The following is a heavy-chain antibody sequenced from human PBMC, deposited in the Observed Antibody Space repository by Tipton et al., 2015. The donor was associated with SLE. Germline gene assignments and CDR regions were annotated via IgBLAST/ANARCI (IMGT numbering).Heavy chain of an antibody. D-gene: IGHD6-25*01. V-gene: IGHV4-59*12. Sequence: LRLSCTVSGVSISNYYWSWIRQPPGKGLEWIGSFYYNESINHNPTLKSRVTISVDTSKNQFSLKLHSVTAADTALYYCAKGREAAAYWGQGTLVTVAS. J-gene: IGHJ4*02. CDR3: AKGREAAAY. CDR1: GVSISNYY. CDR2: FYYNESI.